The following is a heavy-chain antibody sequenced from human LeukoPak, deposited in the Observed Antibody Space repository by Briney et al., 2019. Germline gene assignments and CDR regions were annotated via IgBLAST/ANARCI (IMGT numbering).Heavy chain of an antibody. V-gene: IGHV3-30*18. Sequence: GRSLRLSCAASGFTFSSYGMHWVRQAPGKGLEWVAVISYDRSNKYYADSVKGRFTISRDNSKNTLYLQMNSLRAEDTAVYYCAKDHRRILDCSGGSCPLSFPDYWGQGTLVTVSS. CDR2: ISYDRSNK. CDR1: GFTFSSYG. J-gene: IGHJ4*02. CDR3: AKDHRRILDCSGGSCPLSFPDY. D-gene: IGHD2-15*01.